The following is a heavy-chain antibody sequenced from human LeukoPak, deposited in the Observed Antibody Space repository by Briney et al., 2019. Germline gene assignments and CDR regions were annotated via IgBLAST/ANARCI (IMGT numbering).Heavy chain of an antibody. CDR1: GFTFSRYA. D-gene: IGHD4/OR15-4a*01. Sequence: GGPLRLSCAASGFTFSRYAMSWVRQAPGKGLEWVSAISGSGGSTYYADSVKGRFTISRDNSKNTLYLQMNSLRAEDTAVYYCARRAGAYSHPYDYWGQGTLVTVSS. CDR3: ARRAGAYSHPYDY. J-gene: IGHJ4*02. V-gene: IGHV3-23*01. CDR2: ISGSGGST.